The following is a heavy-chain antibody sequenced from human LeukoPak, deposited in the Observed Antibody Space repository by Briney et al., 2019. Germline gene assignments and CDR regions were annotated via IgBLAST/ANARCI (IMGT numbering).Heavy chain of an antibody. Sequence: SETLSLTCAVYGGSFSGYYWSWIRQPPGKGLEWIGEINHSGSTNYNPSLKSRVTISVDTSKNQFSLKLSSVTAADTAVYYCARHNMGYFDYWGQGTLVTVSS. CDR2: INHSGST. J-gene: IGHJ4*02. V-gene: IGHV4-34*01. D-gene: IGHD3-10*01. CDR1: GGSFSGYY. CDR3: ARHNMGYFDY.